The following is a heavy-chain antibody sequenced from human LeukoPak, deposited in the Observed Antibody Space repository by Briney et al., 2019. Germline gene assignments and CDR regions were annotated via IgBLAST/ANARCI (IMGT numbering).Heavy chain of an antibody. D-gene: IGHD6-19*01. CDR1: GYTFTGYY. V-gene: IGHV1-2*04. CDR3: ARASISSGWTD. Sequence: ASVKVSCKASGYTFTGYYMHWVRQAPGQGLEWMGWINPNSGGTNYAQKFQGWVTMTRDTSISTAYMELSRPRSDDTAVYYCARASISSGWTDWGQGTLVTVSS. CDR2: INPNSGGT. J-gene: IGHJ4*02.